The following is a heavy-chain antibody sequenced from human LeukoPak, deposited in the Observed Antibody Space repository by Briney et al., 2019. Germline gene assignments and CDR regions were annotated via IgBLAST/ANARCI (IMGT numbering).Heavy chain of an antibody. D-gene: IGHD1-26*01. CDR1: GFTFSSYA. CDR2: ISGSGGST. Sequence: GGSLRLSCAASGFTFSSYAMSWVRQAPGKGLEWVSAISGSGGSTYYADSVKGRFTISRDNSKNTLYLQMNSLRAEDTAVYYCAKNGGGSGRGSYYPYYFDYWGQGTLVTVSS. J-gene: IGHJ4*02. CDR3: AKNGGGSGRGSYYPYYFDY. V-gene: IGHV3-23*01.